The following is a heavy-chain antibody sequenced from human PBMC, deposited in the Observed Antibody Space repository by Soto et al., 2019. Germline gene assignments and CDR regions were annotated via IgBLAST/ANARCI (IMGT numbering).Heavy chain of an antibody. CDR1: GGTFSSYA. CDR2: IIPIFGTA. CDR3: ARGSGGSSYDYYGMDV. Sequence: QGQLVQSGAKVKKPGSSVKVSCKASGGTFSSYAINWVRQAPGQGLEWMGGIIPIFGTANYAQKFQGRVTITADESTSTAYMDLSSLRSEDTAVYYCARGSGGSSYDYYGMDVWGQGTTVTVSS. V-gene: IGHV1-69*12. J-gene: IGHJ6*02. D-gene: IGHD2-15*01.